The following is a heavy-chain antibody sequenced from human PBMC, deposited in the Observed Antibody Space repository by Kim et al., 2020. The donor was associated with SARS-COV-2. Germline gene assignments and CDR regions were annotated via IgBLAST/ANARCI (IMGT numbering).Heavy chain of an antibody. Sequence: SETLSLTCTVSGGSISSGGYYWSWIRQHPGKGLEWIGYIYYSGSTYYNPSLKSRVTISVDTSKNQFSLKLSSVTAADTAVYYCARASTIFGVGISYFDYWGQGTLVTISS. CDR1: GGSISSGGYY. D-gene: IGHD3-3*01. V-gene: IGHV4-31*03. CDR3: ARASTIFGVGISYFDY. J-gene: IGHJ4*02. CDR2: IYYSGST.